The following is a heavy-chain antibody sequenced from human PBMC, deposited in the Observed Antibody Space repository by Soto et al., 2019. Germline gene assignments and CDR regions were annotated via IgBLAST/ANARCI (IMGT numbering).Heavy chain of an antibody. CDR2: ITTYNSNT. D-gene: IGHD2-21*02. CDR3: ARGCGGDCPLFDY. CDR1: GYTFTTYG. J-gene: IGHJ4*02. V-gene: IGHV1-18*04. Sequence: ASVKVSCKTSGYTFTTYGITWVRQAPGQGLEWLGWITTYNSNTNYAQNLHGRLTMTIDASTSTAYMELRSLRSDDTAVYYCARGCGGDCPLFDYWGQGTLVTVS.